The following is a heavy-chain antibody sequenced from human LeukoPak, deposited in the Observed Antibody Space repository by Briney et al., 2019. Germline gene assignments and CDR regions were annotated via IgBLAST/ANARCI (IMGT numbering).Heavy chain of an antibody. D-gene: IGHD3-10*01. CDR2: IYTSGST. CDR3: ARGRGNSIRLIRGARAYSWFDP. J-gene: IGHJ5*02. V-gene: IGHV4-4*07. Sequence: SETLSLTCTVSGGSISSYYWSWIRQPAGKGLEWIGRIYTSGSTNYNPSLKGRVTISVDMSKNQFSLKLTSVTAADTAVYYCARGRGNSIRLIRGARAYSWFDPWGQGTLVTVSS. CDR1: GGSISSYY.